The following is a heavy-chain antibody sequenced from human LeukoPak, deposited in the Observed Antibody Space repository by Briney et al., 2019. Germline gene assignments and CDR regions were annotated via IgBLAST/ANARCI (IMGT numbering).Heavy chain of an antibody. CDR2: INPNSGGT. Sequence: GASVKVSCKASGYTFTGYYMHWVRQAPGQGLEWMGWINPNSGGTNYAQKFQGRVTMTMDTSISTAYMELSRLRSDDTAVYYCARDLGMGYNWNYGIAYWGQGTLVTVSS. D-gene: IGHD1-7*01. CDR1: GYTFTGYY. V-gene: IGHV1-2*02. J-gene: IGHJ4*02. CDR3: ARDLGMGYNWNYGIAY.